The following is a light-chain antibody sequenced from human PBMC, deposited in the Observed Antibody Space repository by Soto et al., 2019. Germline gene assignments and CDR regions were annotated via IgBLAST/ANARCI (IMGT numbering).Light chain of an antibody. CDR3: SSYTGNSFV. J-gene: IGLJ1*01. CDR1: SSDVGTYNY. V-gene: IGLV2-14*01. Sequence: QSALTQPASVSGSPGQSITISCTGTSSDVGTYNYVSWYQQHPGKAPKLMIYEVSNRPSGISNRFSGSKSGNTASLTISGLQAEDEADYYCSSYTGNSFVFGTGTKLTVL. CDR2: EVS.